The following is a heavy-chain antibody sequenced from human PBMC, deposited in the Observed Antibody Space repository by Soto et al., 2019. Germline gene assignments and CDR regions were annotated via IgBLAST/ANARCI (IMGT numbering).Heavy chain of an antibody. CDR3: ARSDYGDYGAFDI. Sequence: QVQLVQSGAEVKKPGASVKVSCKASGYTFTGYYMHWVRQAPGQGLEWMGWINPNSGGTNYAQKFQGWVTMTRETSISTAYMELSRLRSDDTAVYYCARSDYGDYGAFDIWGQGTMVTVSS. D-gene: IGHD4-17*01. V-gene: IGHV1-2*04. CDR2: INPNSGGT. J-gene: IGHJ3*02. CDR1: GYTFTGYY.